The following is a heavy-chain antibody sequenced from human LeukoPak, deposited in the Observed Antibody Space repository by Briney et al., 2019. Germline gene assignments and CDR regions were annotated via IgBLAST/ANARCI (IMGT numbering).Heavy chain of an antibody. Sequence: GESLKTSCKGSGYSFTRNWIGWVRQMPGKGLEWMGIVYPGDSDTKYSPSLQGQVIISADKSISTAYLQWSSLKASDTAMYYCASLSYYDSSGAFDYWGQGTLVTVSS. D-gene: IGHD3-22*01. CDR1: GYSFTRNW. V-gene: IGHV5-51*01. CDR2: VYPGDSDT. CDR3: ASLSYYDSSGAFDY. J-gene: IGHJ4*02.